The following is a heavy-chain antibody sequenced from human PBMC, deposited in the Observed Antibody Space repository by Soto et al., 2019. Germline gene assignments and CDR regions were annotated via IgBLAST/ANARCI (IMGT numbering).Heavy chain of an antibody. CDR2: IYYSGST. V-gene: IGHV4-59*01. D-gene: IGHD3-22*01. CDR1: SGSISTYY. CDR3: ARFDYYDRSGYLDFRPK. J-gene: IGHJ4*02. Sequence: ETLSLTCTVSSGSISTYYWSWIRQPPGKGQEWIGYIYYSGSTNYNPSLKSRVTISVDTSKNQFSLKLSSVTAADTAVYYCARFDYYDRSGYLDFRPKWGQGTLVTVSS.